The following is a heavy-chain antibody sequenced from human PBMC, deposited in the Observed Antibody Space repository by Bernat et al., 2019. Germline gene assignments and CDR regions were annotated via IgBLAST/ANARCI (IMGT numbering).Heavy chain of an antibody. Sequence: VQLLESGGTLVQPGGSLRLSCAASGFTFNNYAMAWVRQAPGKGLEWVAFIRYDGSNKYYADSVKGRFTISRDNSKNTLYLQMNSLRAEDTAVYYCAKDLTLGLLLPDAFDIWGQGTMVTVSS. V-gene: IGHV3-30*02. CDR1: GFTFNNYA. CDR3: AKDLTLGLLLPDAFDI. D-gene: IGHD3-22*01. CDR2: IRYDGSNK. J-gene: IGHJ3*02.